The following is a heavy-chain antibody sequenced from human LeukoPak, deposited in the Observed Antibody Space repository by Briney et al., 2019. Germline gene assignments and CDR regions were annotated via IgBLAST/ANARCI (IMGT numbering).Heavy chain of an antibody. D-gene: IGHD3-3*01. V-gene: IGHV1-2*02. CDR3: ARGVLRFLEWLQYYYYYGMDV. CDR2: INPNSGGT. J-gene: IGHJ6*02. Sequence: GASVKVSCKASGYTFTGYYMHWVRQAPGQGLEWMGWINPNSGGTNYAQKFQGRVTMTRDTSISTAYMELSRLRSEDTAVYYCARGVLRFLEWLQYYYYYGMDVWGQGTTVTVSS. CDR1: GYTFTGYY.